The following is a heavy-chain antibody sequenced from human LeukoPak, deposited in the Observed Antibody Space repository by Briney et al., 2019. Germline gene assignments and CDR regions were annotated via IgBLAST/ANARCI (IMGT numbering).Heavy chain of an antibody. V-gene: IGHV3-33*06. CDR2: IWYDGSNK. CDR3: AKDLYYYDSSGTIDY. D-gene: IGHD3-22*01. J-gene: IGHJ4*02. Sequence: GGSLRLSCAASGFTFSSYGMHWVRQAPGKGLEWVTVIWYDGSNKDYADSVKGRFTISRDNSKNTLYLQMNSLRAEDTAVYYCAKDLYYYDSSGTIDYWGQGTLVTVSS. CDR1: GFTFSSYG.